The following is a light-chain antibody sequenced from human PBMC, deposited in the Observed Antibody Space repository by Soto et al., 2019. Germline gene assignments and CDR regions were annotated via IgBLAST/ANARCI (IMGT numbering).Light chain of an antibody. CDR1: QRVRDSY. CDR2: GAS. V-gene: IGKV3-20*01. Sequence: EVVLTQSPGTLSLSPGERATLSFMASQRVRDSYLAWYQQKPGQTPSLLVYGASSRATGIPDRFSGSGSGADFTLIISRLEPEDFAVYYCQQYGSSPLTFGGGTKVDIK. J-gene: IGKJ4*01. CDR3: QQYGSSPLT.